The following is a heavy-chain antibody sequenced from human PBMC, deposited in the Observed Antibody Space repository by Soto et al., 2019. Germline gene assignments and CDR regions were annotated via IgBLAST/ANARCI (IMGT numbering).Heavy chain of an antibody. D-gene: IGHD3-22*01. CDR3: ARSHLYYDSSGYPDY. Sequence: GGSLRLSCASSGFTFSDYYMSWIRQAPGKGLEWVSYISSSGSTIYYADSVKGRFTISRDNAKNSLYLQMNSLRAEDTAVYYCARSHLYYDSSGYPDYWGQGTLVTVSS. CDR1: GFTFSDYY. V-gene: IGHV3-11*01. J-gene: IGHJ4*02. CDR2: ISSSGSTI.